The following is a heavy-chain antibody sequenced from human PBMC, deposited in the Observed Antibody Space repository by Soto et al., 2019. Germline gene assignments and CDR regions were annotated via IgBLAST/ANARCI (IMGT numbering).Heavy chain of an antibody. V-gene: IGHV4-59*01. CDR2: IYYSGST. J-gene: IGHJ6*02. Sequence: SETLSLTCTVSGGSISSYYWSWIRQPPGKGLEWIGYIYYSGSTNYNPSLKSRVTISVDTSKNQFSLKLSSVTAADTAMYYCARAGAAAGNYYYYGMDVWGQGTTVTVSS. CDR3: ARAGAAAGNYYYYGMDV. D-gene: IGHD6-13*01. CDR1: GGSISSYY.